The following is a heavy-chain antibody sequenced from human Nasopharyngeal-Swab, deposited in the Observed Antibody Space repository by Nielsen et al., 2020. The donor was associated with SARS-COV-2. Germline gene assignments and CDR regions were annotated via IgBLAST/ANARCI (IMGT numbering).Heavy chain of an antibody. J-gene: IGHJ4*02. V-gene: IGHV4-61*02. Sequence: SETLSLTCTVSGGSISSGNYYWSWIRQPAGKGLEWIGRIYTSGSTNYNPSLKSRVTISVDTSKNQFSLKLSSVTAADTAVYYCARGPRGSGTSSSSYYFDYWGQGTLVTVSS. D-gene: IGHD6-6*01. CDR2: IYTSGST. CDR1: GGSISSGNYY. CDR3: ARGPRGSGTSSSSYYFDY.